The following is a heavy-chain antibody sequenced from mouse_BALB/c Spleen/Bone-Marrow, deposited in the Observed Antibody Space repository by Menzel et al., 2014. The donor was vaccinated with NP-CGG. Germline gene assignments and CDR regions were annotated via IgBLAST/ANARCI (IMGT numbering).Heavy chain of an antibody. CDR1: GFTFSDYY. CDR3: ARETGPRAMDY. Sequence: EVKVVESGGGLVKPGGSLKLSCAASGFTFSDYYMFWVRQTPEKRLEWVATISDDGGNTYYRDSVKGRFTISRDNAKNKLNLQMSSLKSEDTATYRCARETGPRAMDYWGQGTSVTVSS. CDR2: ISDDGGNT. J-gene: IGHJ4*01. V-gene: IGHV5-4*02. D-gene: IGHD4-1*01.